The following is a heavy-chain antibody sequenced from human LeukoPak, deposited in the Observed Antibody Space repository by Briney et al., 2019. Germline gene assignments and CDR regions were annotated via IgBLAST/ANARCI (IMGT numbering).Heavy chain of an antibody. CDR3: AKDLIAVAGLFDY. V-gene: IGHV3-30*18. Sequence: PGGSLRLSCAASGFSFSNYGMHWVRQAPGKGLEWVAVISYDGSNKYYADSVKGRFTISRDNSKDTLYLQMNSLRAEDTAVYYCAKDLIAVAGLFDYWGQGTLVTVSS. J-gene: IGHJ4*02. CDR2: ISYDGSNK. CDR1: GFSFSNYG. D-gene: IGHD6-19*01.